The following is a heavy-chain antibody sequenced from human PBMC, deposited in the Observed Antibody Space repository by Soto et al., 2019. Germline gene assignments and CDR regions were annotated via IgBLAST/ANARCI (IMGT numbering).Heavy chain of an antibody. CDR3: AKDIDQLGWDYFDY. CDR2: ITWNSGSI. V-gene: IGHV3-9*01. D-gene: IGHD7-27*01. Sequence: GGSLRLSCVAAGFTFDDYAMHWVRQAPGKGLERVSGITWNSGSIGYADSVKGRFTISRDNAKNSLYLQMNSLRAEDTAFYYCAKDIDQLGWDYFDYWGQGTLVTVSS. CDR1: GFTFDDYA. J-gene: IGHJ4*02.